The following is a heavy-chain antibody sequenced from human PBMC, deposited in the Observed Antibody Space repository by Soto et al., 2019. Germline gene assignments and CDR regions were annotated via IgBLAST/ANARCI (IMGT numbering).Heavy chain of an antibody. D-gene: IGHD6-13*01. Sequence: ASVQVSCKASGYTFTGYYMHWVRQAPVQGLEWMGWINPNSGGTNYAQKFQGRVTMTRDTSISTAYMEPSRLRSDDTAVYYCASSGLPDSSSWHGDYYGMDVWGQGTTVTVSS. CDR3: ASSGLPDSSSWHGDYYGMDV. CDR1: GYTFTGYY. J-gene: IGHJ6*02. V-gene: IGHV1-2*02. CDR2: INPNSGGT.